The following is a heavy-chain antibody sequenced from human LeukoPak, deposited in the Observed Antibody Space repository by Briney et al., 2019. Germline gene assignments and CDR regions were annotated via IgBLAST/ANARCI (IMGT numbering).Heavy chain of an antibody. V-gene: IGHV1-69*05. CDR3: ARDGVGSGETSDY. CDR1: GGTFSSYA. CDR2: IIPIFGTA. D-gene: IGHD6-19*01. Sequence: GASVKVSCKASGGTFSSYAISWVRQAPGQGLEWMGGIIPIFGTANYAQKFQGRVTMTTDTSTSTAYMELRSLRSDDTAVYYCARDGVGSGETSDYWGQGTLVTVSS. J-gene: IGHJ4*02.